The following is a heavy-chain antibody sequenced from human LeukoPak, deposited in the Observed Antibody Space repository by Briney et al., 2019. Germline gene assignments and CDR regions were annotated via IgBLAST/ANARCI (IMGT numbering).Heavy chain of an antibody. CDR3: ARVGCSSTSCRTRPYYFDY. Sequence: PSETLSLTCTVSGGSISSGDYYWSWIRQPPGKGLEWIGYIYYSGSTYYNPSLKSRVTISVDTSKNQFSLKLSSVTAADTAVYYCARVGCSSTSCRTRPYYFDYRGQGTLVTVSS. V-gene: IGHV4-30-4*01. J-gene: IGHJ4*02. CDR2: IYYSGST. D-gene: IGHD2-2*01. CDR1: GGSISSGDYY.